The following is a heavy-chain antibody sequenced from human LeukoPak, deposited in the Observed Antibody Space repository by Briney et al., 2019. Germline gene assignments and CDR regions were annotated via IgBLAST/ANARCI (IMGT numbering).Heavy chain of an antibody. CDR1: VGTFRSYA. CDR3: ASGDYDYVWGSYRDVDY. CDR2: IIPIFGTA. Sequence: SVKVSCKAFVGTFRSYAISWVRQAPGQGLVWMGGIIPIFGTANYAQKFGGRVTITADKSTSTAYMELSSLRSEDTAVDFCASGDYDYVWGSYRDVDYWGQGTLVTVSS. V-gene: IGHV1-69*06. D-gene: IGHD3-16*02. J-gene: IGHJ4*02.